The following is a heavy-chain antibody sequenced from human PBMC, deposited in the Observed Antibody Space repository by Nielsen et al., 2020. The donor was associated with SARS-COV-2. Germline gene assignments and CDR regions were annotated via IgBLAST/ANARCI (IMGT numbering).Heavy chain of an antibody. V-gene: IGHV3-11*04. J-gene: IGHJ4*02. Sequence: GESLKISCAASGFTFSDYYMSWIRQAPGKGLEWVSYISSSGSTIYYADSVKGRFTISRDNAKNSLYLQMNSLRAEDTAVYYCAKDMLLWFGELLAAPDYWGQGTLVTVSS. CDR1: GFTFSDYY. CDR2: ISSSGSTI. D-gene: IGHD3-10*01. CDR3: AKDMLLWFGELLAAPDY.